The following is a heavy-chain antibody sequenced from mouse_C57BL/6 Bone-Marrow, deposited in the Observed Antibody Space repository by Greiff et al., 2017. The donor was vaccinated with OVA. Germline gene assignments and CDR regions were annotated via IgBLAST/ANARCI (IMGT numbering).Heavy chain of an antibody. CDR3: ARHRSPLTGTWDN. CDR1: GFTFSSYT. V-gene: IGHV5-9*01. Sequence: EVKLVESGGGLVKPGGSLKLSCAASGFTFSSYTMSWVRQTPEKRLEWVATISGGGGNTYYPGSVTGRFPISRDTAKNTLYLKRSSLRSEDTALYDGARHRSPLTGTWDNWGKGTTLTVSS. J-gene: IGHJ2*01. CDR2: ISGGGGNT. D-gene: IGHD4-1*01.